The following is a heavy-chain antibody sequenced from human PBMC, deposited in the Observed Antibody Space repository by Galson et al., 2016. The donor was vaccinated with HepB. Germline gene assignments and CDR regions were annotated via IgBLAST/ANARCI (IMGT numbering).Heavy chain of an antibody. V-gene: IGHV6-1*01. CDR2: TYYRSRWFS. CDR3: ARGRNSAFDY. Sequence: CAISGDSVSADMVAWNWIRQSPSRGLEWLGRTYYRSRWFSDYAESVQGRITINPDTSNNHFSLQLNSVTPDDTAIYFCARGRNSAFDYWGQGIRVTVSS. J-gene: IGHJ4*02. CDR1: GDSVSADMVA. D-gene: IGHD1-7*01.